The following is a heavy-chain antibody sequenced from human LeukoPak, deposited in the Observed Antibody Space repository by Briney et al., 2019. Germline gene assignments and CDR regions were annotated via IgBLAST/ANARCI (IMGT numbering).Heavy chain of an antibody. V-gene: IGHV3-48*03. CDR1: GFTFSSYE. Sequence: GGSLRLSCAASGFTFSSYEMNWVRQAPGKGLEWVSYISSSGSTIYYADSVKGRFTISRDNAKNSLYLQMNSLRAEDTAVYYCAAKLWLPDYFDYWGQGTLVTVSS. CDR2: ISSSGSTI. J-gene: IGHJ4*02. D-gene: IGHD5-18*01. CDR3: AAKLWLPDYFDY.